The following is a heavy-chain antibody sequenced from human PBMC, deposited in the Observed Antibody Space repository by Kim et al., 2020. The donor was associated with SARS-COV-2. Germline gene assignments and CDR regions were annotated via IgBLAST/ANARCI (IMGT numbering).Heavy chain of an antibody. Sequence: SETLSLTCAVYGGSFSGYYWNWIRQPPGKGLEWIGEINHSGSTNYNPSLKGRVTISVDTSKNQFSLKLSSVTAADTAVYYCARGWSGWFCGRDVWGQGTTVTVSS. V-gene: IGHV4-34*01. J-gene: IGHJ6*02. CDR3: ARGWSGWFCGRDV. CDR2: INHSGST. D-gene: IGHD6-19*01. CDR1: GGSFSGYY.